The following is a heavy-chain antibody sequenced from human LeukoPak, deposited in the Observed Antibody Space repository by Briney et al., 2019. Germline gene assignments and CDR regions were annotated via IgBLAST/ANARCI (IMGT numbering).Heavy chain of an antibody. D-gene: IGHD2-21*02. CDR1: GGSISSSSYY. CDR2: IYYSGST. V-gene: IGHV4-39*01. Sequence: PSETLSLTCTVSGGSISSSSYYWGWIRQPPGKGLEWIGSIYYSGSTYYNPSLKSRVTISVDTSKNQFSLKMNSVTAADTAVYYCARVTQGYYYYYYMDVWGKGTTVTVSS. CDR3: ARVTQGYYYYYYMDV. J-gene: IGHJ6*03.